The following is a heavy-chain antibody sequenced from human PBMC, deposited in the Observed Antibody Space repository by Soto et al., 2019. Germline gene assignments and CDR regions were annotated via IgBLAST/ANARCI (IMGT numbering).Heavy chain of an antibody. Sequence: GGALRLSCGASVFTFSSYGMHCVRHSPGKGLEWVAVISYDGINKYYADSVKGRFTISRDNSKNTLYLQMNSLRAEDTAVYYCAKDISYCSSTSCYLLYYGIDVRRQRTTVPV. J-gene: IGHJ6*02. V-gene: IGHV3-30*18. CDR3: AKDISYCSSTSCYLLYYGIDV. CDR1: VFTFSSYG. D-gene: IGHD2-2*01. CDR2: ISYDGINK.